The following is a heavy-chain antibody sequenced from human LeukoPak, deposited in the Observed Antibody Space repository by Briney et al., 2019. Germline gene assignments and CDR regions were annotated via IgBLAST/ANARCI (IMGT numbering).Heavy chain of an antibody. J-gene: IGHJ4*02. CDR2: IYHSGST. D-gene: IGHD3-10*02. Sequence: PSETLSLTCAVSGGSISSGGYSWSWIRQPPGKGLEWIGYIYHSGSTYYNPSLKSRVTISVDTSKNQFSLKLSSVTAADTAVYYCARETGITMSFFLDYWGQGTLVTVSS. CDR1: GGSISSGGYS. CDR3: ARETGITMSFFLDY. V-gene: IGHV4-30-2*01.